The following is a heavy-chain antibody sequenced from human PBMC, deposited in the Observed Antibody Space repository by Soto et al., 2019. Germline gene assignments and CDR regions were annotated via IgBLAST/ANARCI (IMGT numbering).Heavy chain of an antibody. CDR2: INHSGST. CDR1: GGSFSGYY. J-gene: IGHJ3*02. CDR3: AYADYVITFDI. Sequence: SETLSLTCAVYGGSFSGYYWSWIRQPPGKGLEWIGEINHSGSTNYNPSLKSRVTISVDTSKNQFSLKLSSVTAADTAVYYCAYADYVITFDIWGQGTMVTVSS. V-gene: IGHV4-34*01. D-gene: IGHD4-17*01.